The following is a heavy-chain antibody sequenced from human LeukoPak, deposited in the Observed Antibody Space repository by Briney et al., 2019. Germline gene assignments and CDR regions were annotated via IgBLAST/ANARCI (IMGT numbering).Heavy chain of an antibody. J-gene: IGHJ4*02. Sequence: SGTLSLTCAVSGGSISSNNWWSWVRQAPGKGLEWIGEVWNNGNTNYNPSLKSRVTMSVDTSKNQFSLKLSSVTAADTAVYYCARARKYYYDSKGRGGFDYWGQGTLVTVSS. CDR1: GGSISSNNW. V-gene: IGHV4-4*02. D-gene: IGHD3-22*01. CDR2: VWNNGNT. CDR3: ARARKYYYDSKGRGGFDY.